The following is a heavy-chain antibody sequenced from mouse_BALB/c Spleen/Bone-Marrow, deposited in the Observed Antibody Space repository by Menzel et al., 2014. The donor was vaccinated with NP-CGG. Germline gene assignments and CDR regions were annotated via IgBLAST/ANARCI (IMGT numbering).Heavy chain of an antibody. Sequence: VHLQQSGAELVRPGTSVKVSCKASGYAFTNYWIEWIKQRPGQGLEWIGVINPGSGGINYNEKFKGKATLTADKSSSTAYMQLSSLTSDDSAVYFCTRELVRGMDYWGQGTSVTVSS. V-gene: IGHV1-54*01. CDR2: INPGSGGI. CDR1: GYAFTNYW. J-gene: IGHJ4*01. D-gene: IGHD2-12*01. CDR3: TRELVRGMDY.